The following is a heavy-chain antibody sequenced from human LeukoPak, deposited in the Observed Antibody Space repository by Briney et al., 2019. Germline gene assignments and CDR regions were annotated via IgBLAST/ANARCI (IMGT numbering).Heavy chain of an antibody. V-gene: IGHV4-38-2*02. Sequence: SETLSLTRTVSGYSISSGYYWGWIRQPPGKGLEWIGSIYHSGSTYYNPSLKGRVTISVDTSKNQFSLKLSSVTAADTAVYYCAREYSYGRYNLFDPWGQGTLVTVSS. CDR1: GYSISSGYY. J-gene: IGHJ5*02. D-gene: IGHD5-18*01. CDR2: IYHSGST. CDR3: AREYSYGRYNLFDP.